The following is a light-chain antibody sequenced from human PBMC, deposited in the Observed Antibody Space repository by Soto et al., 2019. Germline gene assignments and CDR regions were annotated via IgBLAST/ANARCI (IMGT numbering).Light chain of an antibody. CDR2: GNT. V-gene: IGLV1-40*01. CDR1: SSNIGAGYD. Sequence: QSVLTQPPSVSGAPGQTVTISCTGTSSNIGAGYDVPWYKQLPGTAPKLLIYGNTNRPSGVPDRFSGSKSGNSASLAITGLQAEDAAYYYCQSYDSSLSVVFGGGTKLTVL. CDR3: QSYDSSLSVV. J-gene: IGLJ2*01.